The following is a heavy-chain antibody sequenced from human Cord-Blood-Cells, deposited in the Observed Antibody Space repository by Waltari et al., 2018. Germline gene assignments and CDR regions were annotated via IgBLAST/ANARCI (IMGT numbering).Heavy chain of an antibody. Sequence: GGSISSSSYYWGWIRQPPGKGLEWIGSIYYSGSTYYNPSLKSRVTISVDTSKNQFSLKLSSVTAADTAVYYCARPGGAVAGTYWFDTWGQGTLVTVSS. J-gene: IGHJ5*02. D-gene: IGHD6-19*01. V-gene: IGHV4-39*01. CDR1: GGSISSSSYY. CDR2: IYYSGST. CDR3: ARPGGAVAGTYWFDT.